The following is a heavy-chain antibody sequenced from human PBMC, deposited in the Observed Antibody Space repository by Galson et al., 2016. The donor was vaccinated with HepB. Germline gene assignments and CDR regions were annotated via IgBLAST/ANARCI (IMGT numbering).Heavy chain of an antibody. J-gene: IGHJ4*02. CDR2: IDTSNGST. Sequence: SVKVSCKASGYTFTSYAISWVRQAPAQALEYLGWIDTSNGSTNYPQKFQVRVTLTTDTSTSTTYMELRSLISDDTAVYYCARHYSSTWPAGLIFDSWGPGTRVTVSS. V-gene: IGHV1-18*01. CDR3: ARHYSSTWPAGLIFDS. CDR1: GYTFTSYA. D-gene: IGHD6-6*01.